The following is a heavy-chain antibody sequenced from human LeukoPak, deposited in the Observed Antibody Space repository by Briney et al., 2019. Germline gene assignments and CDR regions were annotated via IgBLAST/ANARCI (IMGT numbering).Heavy chain of an antibody. V-gene: IGHV3-7*04. CDR2: IKQDGSET. J-gene: IGHJ4*02. CDR3: ARVYSSSWYGGVFDY. CDR1: GFTFSNYW. D-gene: IGHD6-13*01. Sequence: GGSLRLSCAASGFTFSNYWMTWVRQAPGKGLEWVANIKQDGSETYYMDSMKGRFTISRDNAKNTLYLQMNSLRAEDTAVYYCARVYSSSWYGGVFDYWGQGTLVTVSS.